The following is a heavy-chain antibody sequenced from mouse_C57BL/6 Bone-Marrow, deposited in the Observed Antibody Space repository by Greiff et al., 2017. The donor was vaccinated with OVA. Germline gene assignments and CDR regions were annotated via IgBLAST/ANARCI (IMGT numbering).Heavy chain of an antibody. Sequence: VKLMESGPGLVQPSQRLSITCTVSGFSLTSYGVHWVRQSPGKGLEWLGVIWRGGSTDYNAAFMSRLCITKDNSKSQVFFKMNRLQADDTAIYYCAKDGGYYVGYAMDYWGQGTSVTVSS. D-gene: IGHD2-3*01. CDR1: GFSLTSYG. CDR3: AKDGGYYVGYAMDY. CDR2: IWRGGST. V-gene: IGHV2-5*01. J-gene: IGHJ4*01.